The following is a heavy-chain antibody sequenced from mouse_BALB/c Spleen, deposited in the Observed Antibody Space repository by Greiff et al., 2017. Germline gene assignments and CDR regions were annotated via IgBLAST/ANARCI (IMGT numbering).Heavy chain of an antibody. CDR3: TRRGKLGRDAMDY. CDR2: INPSNGGT. Sequence: QVQLQQSGAELVKPGASVKLSCKASGYTFNSYYMYWVKQRPGQGLEWIGEINPSNGGTNFNEKFKSKATLTVDKSSSTAYMQLSSLTSEDSAVYYCTRRGKLGRDAMDYWGQGTSVTVSS. V-gene: IGHV1S81*02. CDR1: GYTFNSYY. D-gene: IGHD4-1*01. J-gene: IGHJ4*01.